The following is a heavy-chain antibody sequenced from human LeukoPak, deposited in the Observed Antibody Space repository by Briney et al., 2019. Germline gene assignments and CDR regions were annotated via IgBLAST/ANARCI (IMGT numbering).Heavy chain of an antibody. CDR1: GFTFSYFG. CDR2: IRYDGSNE. V-gene: IGHV3-30*02. Sequence: GGSLRLSCVASGFTFSYFGMHWVRQAPAKGLEWVAFIRYDGSNEHYAESVKGRFTISRDNSKNTLYLQMNSLRVEDTAAYYCAKIEGKYQLANIPDSWGQGTLVTVSS. J-gene: IGHJ4*02. CDR3: AKIEGKYQLANIPDS. D-gene: IGHD2-2*01.